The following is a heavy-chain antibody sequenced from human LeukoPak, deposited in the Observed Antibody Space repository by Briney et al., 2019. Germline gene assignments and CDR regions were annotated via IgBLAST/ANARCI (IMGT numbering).Heavy chain of an antibody. J-gene: IGHJ4*02. CDR3: AKDLAVAGFYYFDY. V-gene: IGHV3-30*02. D-gene: IGHD6-19*01. CDR1: GFTFSSYS. Sequence: GGSLRLSCAASGFTFSSYSMHWVRQAPGKGLEWVAFIRYDGSNKYYADSVKGRFTISRDNSKNTLYLQMNSLRAEDTAVYYCAKDLAVAGFYYFDYWGQGTLVTVSS. CDR2: IRYDGSNK.